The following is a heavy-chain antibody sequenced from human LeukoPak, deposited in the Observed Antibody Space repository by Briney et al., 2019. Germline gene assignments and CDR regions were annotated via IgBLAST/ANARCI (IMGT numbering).Heavy chain of an antibody. Sequence: PGGSLRLSCAASGFTFSSYAMHWVRQAPGKGLEWVAFIWYDGSNTDYADSVKGRFTISRDNSKNTLYLQMNSLRAEDTAVYYCASGGTAMVFTFEIWGQGTMVTVSS. D-gene: IGHD5-18*01. J-gene: IGHJ3*02. CDR3: ASGGTAMVFTFEI. CDR1: GFTFSSYA. V-gene: IGHV3-33*01. CDR2: IWYDGSNT.